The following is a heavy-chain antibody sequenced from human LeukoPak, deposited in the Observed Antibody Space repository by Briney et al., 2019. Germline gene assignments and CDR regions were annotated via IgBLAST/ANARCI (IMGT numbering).Heavy chain of an antibody. V-gene: IGHV3-21*04. J-gene: IGHJ3*01. D-gene: IGHD4-17*01. CDR2: ISSSSSYI. CDR1: GFTFSSYS. Sequence: GGSLRLSCAASGFTFSSYSMNWVRQAPGKGLEWVSYISSSSSYIYYADSVKGRFTISRDDSKNTLYLQMNGLRVEDTAIYYCARDPNGNYVGAFDFWGQGTLVTVSS. CDR3: ARDPNGNYVGAFDF.